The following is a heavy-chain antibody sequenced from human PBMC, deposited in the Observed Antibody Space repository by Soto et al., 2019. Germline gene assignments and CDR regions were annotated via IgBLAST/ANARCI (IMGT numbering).Heavy chain of an antibody. CDR3: ATYHLKEQTNWLDP. Sequence: SETLSLTCSVSVAAISGGAYYCSWIRRHPGKGLEWIGYTYSSGSSYYNPSLKSRAVILVDKSTNQFSLRLSSVTAADTAVYHCATYHLKEQTNWLDPWGQGTLATVSS. D-gene: IGHD2-2*01. J-gene: IGHJ5*02. V-gene: IGHV4-31*03. CDR2: TYSSGSS. CDR1: VAAISGGAYY.